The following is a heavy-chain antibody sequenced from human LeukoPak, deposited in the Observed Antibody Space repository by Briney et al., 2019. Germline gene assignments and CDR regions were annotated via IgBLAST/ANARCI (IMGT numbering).Heavy chain of an antibody. CDR1: GYTFTGYY. CDR2: INPDSGGT. J-gene: IGHJ4*02. CDR3: TRDRGYDYFFDY. D-gene: IGHD5-12*01. Sequence: ASVKVSCKASGYTFTGYYMHWVRQAPGQGLEWMGRINPDSGGTNYAQKFQGRVTMTRDTSISTAYMELSRLRSDDTAVYYCTRDRGYDYFFDYWGQGTLVTVSS. V-gene: IGHV1-2*06.